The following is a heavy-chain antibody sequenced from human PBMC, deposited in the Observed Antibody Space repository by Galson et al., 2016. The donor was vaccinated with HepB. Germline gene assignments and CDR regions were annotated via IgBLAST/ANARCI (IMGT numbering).Heavy chain of an antibody. CDR1: GVSSRTYY. CDR2: ISNSEST. D-gene: IGHD2/OR15-2a*01. Sequence: SETLSLTCTVSGVSSRTYYWNWIRQAPGKGLEWIGYISNSESTNYNPSLKSRVTISVDTSKNHFSLKLSSVNDADTAVYYCASTFQGAYWGQGTLVTVSS. CDR3: ASTFQGAY. J-gene: IGHJ4*02. V-gene: IGHV4-59*01.